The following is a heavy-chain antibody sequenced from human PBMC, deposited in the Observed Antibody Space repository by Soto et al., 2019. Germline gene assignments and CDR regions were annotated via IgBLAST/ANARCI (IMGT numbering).Heavy chain of an antibody. CDR1: GYTCTRYG. CDR2: LSAYNGNR. V-gene: IGHV1-18*01. J-gene: IGHJ5*02. D-gene: IGHD6-13*01. CDR3: ARDIHGHSSSCPGRGWFDP. Sequence: VKVSSKASGYTCTRYGINWVRQAPLQGLERMGCLSAYNGNRNYAKKLQGRGTMTTDTATSTAQVELRSLRSDDTAVYYCARDIHGHSSSCPGRGWFDPWGQGTLVNVSS.